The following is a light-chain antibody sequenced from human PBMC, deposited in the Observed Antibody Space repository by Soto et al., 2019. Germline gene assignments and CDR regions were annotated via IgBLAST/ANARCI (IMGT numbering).Light chain of an antibody. J-gene: IGKJ5*01. CDR2: GVS. Sequence: EIVMTQAPATLSVFPGERATLSCRASQSVSSNLAWYQQKPGQAPRLLIYGVSTRATGTPARFSGSGSGTEFTLTISSLQSEDFAVYYCQQYDNWPPITFGQGTRLEIK. CDR3: QQYDNWPPIT. CDR1: QSVSSN. V-gene: IGKV3-15*01.